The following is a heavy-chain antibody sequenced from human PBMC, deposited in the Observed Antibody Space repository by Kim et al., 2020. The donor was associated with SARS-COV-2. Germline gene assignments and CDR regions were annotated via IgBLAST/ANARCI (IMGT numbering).Heavy chain of an antibody. D-gene: IGHD1-7*01. J-gene: IGHJ3*02. V-gene: IGHV3-23*01. CDR3: ANGGDLGDNWNYDWGDAFDI. CDR2: ISGSGGST. Sequence: GGSLRLSCAASGFTFSSYAMSWVRQAPGKGLEWVSAISGSGGSTYYADSVKGRFTISRDNSKNTLYLQMNSLRAEDTAVYYCANGGDLGDNWNYDWGDAFDIWGQGTMVTVSS. CDR1: GFTFSSYA.